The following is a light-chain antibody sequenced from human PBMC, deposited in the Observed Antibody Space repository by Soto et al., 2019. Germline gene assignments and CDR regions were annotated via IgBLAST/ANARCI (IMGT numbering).Light chain of an antibody. CDR1: QGISSW. CDR2: AAS. CDR3: QQANSFPIT. J-gene: IGKJ5*01. V-gene: IGKV1D-12*01. Sequence: FPSSRSASVWGAVTLTCRASQGISSWLAWYQQKPGKAPKLLIYAASSLQSGVPSRFSGSGSGTDFTLTISSLQPEDFATYYCQQANSFPITFGPGTQLEIK.